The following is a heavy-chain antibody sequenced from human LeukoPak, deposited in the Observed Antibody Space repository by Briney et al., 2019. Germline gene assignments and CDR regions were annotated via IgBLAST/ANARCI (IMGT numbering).Heavy chain of an antibody. CDR3: AKSFPLLARLGYCSGGSCPFDY. CDR2: IRYDGSNK. Sequence: SGGSLRLSCAASGFTFSSYGMHWVRQAPGKGLEWVAFIRYDGSNKYYADSVKGRFTISRDNSKNTLYLQMNSLRAEDTAVYYCAKSFPLLARLGYCSGGSCPFDYWGQGTLVTVSS. CDR1: GFTFSSYG. V-gene: IGHV3-30*02. D-gene: IGHD2-15*01. J-gene: IGHJ4*02.